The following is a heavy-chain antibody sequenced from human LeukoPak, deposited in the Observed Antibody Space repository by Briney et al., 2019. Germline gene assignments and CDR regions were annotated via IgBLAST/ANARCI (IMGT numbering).Heavy chain of an antibody. Sequence: ASVKVSCKASGYTFTGYYMHWVRQAPGQGLEWMGWINPNSGGTNYAQKFQGRVTMTRDTSISTAYIELSRLRSDDTAVYYCARRKPATYYYDSSGYDYWGQGTLVTVSS. CDR1: GYTFTGYY. J-gene: IGHJ4*02. D-gene: IGHD3-22*01. V-gene: IGHV1-2*02. CDR2: INPNSGGT. CDR3: ARRKPATYYYDSSGYDY.